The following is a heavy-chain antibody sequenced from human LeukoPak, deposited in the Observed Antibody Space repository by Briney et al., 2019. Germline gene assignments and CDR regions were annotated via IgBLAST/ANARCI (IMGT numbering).Heavy chain of an antibody. J-gene: IGHJ3*02. CDR1: GYSISSGYY. Sequence: SETLSLTCTVSGYSISSGYYWGWIRQPPGKGLEWIGSIYHSGSTYYNPSLKSRVTISVDTSKNQFSLKLSSVTAADTTVYYCARDYDILTGDDAFDIWGQGTMVTVSS. CDR3: ARDYDILTGDDAFDI. D-gene: IGHD3-9*01. CDR2: IYHSGST. V-gene: IGHV4-38-2*02.